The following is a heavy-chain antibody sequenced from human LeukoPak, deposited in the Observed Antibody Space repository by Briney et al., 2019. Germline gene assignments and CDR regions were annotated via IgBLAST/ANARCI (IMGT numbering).Heavy chain of an antibody. Sequence: ASVKVSCKASGYTFTSYDINWVRQATGQGLEWMGWMNPNGGNTGYAQKFQGRDTMTRNTSISTAYVELSSLRSEDTAVYYCARVEQQLEGNWFDPWGQGTLVTVSS. CDR2: MNPNGGNT. D-gene: IGHD6-13*01. V-gene: IGHV1-8*01. J-gene: IGHJ5*02. CDR3: ARVEQQLEGNWFDP. CDR1: GYTFTSYD.